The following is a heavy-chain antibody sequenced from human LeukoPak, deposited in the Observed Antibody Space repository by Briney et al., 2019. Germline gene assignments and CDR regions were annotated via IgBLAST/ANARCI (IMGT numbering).Heavy chain of an antibody. Sequence: GGSLRLSCAASGFTFNDYYMSWIRQAPGKGLEWLSYINIGGTNTHYADSVKGRFTISRDNAKKSLYLEMNNLRAEDTAVYYCATDGAGFDTWGQESWSPSPQ. V-gene: IGHV3-11*01. J-gene: IGHJ5*01. CDR1: GFTFNDYY. CDR2: INIGGTNT. CDR3: ATDGAGFDT.